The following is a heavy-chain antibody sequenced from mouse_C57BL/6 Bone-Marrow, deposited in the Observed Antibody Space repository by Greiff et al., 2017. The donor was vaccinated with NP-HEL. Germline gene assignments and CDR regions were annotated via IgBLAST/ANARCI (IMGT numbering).Heavy chain of an antibody. CDR3: ARDYDYVEYFDV. D-gene: IGHD2-4*01. CDR1: GYTFTSYW. J-gene: IGHJ1*03. CDR2: IDPSDSYT. V-gene: IGHV1-59*01. Sequence: QVQLQQPGAELVRPGPSVKLSCKASGYTFTSYWMHWVKQRPGQGLEWIGVIDPSDSYTNYNQKFKGKATLTVDTSSSTAYMQLSSLTSEDSAVYYCARDYDYVEYFDVWGTGTTVTVSS.